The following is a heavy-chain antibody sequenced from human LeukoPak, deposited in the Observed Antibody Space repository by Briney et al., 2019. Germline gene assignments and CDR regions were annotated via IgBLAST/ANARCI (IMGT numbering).Heavy chain of an antibody. CDR3: ARSFEAATGDDYGESY. D-gene: IGHD4-17*01. CDR1: GGSISSGDYY. Sequence: PSETLSLTCTVSGGSISSGDYYWSWIRQSPGKGLEWIGYIYYTGSTYYNPSLKSRVTISVDTSKNQFSLKLRSVTAADTAVYYCARSFEAATGDDYGESYWGQGTLVTVSS. V-gene: IGHV4-30-4*01. CDR2: IYYTGST. J-gene: IGHJ4*02.